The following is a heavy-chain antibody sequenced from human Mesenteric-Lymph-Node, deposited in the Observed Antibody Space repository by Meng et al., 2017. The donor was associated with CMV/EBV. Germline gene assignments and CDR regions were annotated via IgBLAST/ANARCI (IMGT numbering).Heavy chain of an antibody. Sequence: GGSLRLSFAASGFTFSSYWMHWVRQAPGKGLVWVSRINSDGSSTSYADSVKGRFTISRDNSKNTLYLQMNSLRAEDTAVYYCARGGPFSYCALDIWGQGTTVTVSS. V-gene: IGHV3-74*01. CDR2: INSDGSST. J-gene: IGHJ6*02. CDR1: GFTFSSYW. D-gene: IGHD6-25*01. CDR3: ARGGPFSYCALDI.